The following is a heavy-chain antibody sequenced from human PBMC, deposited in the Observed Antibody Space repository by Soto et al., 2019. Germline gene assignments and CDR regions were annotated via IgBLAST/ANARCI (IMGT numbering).Heavy chain of an antibody. D-gene: IGHD3-9*01. V-gene: IGHV4-31*03. CDR2: IYYSGST. J-gene: IGHJ5*02. CDR1: GGSISSGGYY. CDR3: ARVLTNAFDP. Sequence: SETLSLTCTVSGGSISSGGYYWSWIRQHPGKGLEWIGYIYYSGSTYYNPSLKSRVTISVDTSKNQFSLKLSSVTAADTAVYYCARVLTNAFDPWGQGTLGTVSS.